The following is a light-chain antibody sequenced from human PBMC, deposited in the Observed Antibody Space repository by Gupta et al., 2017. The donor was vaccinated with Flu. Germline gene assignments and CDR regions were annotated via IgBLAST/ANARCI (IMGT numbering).Light chain of an antibody. J-gene: IGKJ2*01. CDR1: QSIVIW. V-gene: IGKV1-5*03. CDR2: KAS. CDR3: QQYHSYSPT. Sequence: DIQMTQSPSTLSASVGDRVTITCRASQSIVIWLAWYQQKPGKAPKLLISKASSLESGDPSRFSGSGSGTEFTLTISSLQPDDFATYYCQQYHSYSPTFGQGTKLEIK.